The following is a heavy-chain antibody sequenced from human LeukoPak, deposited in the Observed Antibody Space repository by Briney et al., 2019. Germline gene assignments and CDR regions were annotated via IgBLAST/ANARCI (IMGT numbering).Heavy chain of an antibody. D-gene: IGHD3-10*01. CDR1: GGTFSSYA. CDR3: ASGYYYGSGSSDY. J-gene: IGHJ4*02. Sequence: SVKVSCKASGGTFSSYAISWVRQAPGQGLEWMGGIIPIFGTANYAQKFQGSVTITADESTSTAYMELSSLRSEDTAVYYCASGYYYGSGSSDYWGQGTLVTVSS. CDR2: IIPIFGTA. V-gene: IGHV1-69*13.